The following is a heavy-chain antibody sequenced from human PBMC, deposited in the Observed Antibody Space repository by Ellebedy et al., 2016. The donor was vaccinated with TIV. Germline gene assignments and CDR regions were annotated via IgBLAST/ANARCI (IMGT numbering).Heavy chain of an antibody. CDR2: IRNKPRSYTS. V-gene: IGHV3-72*01. CDR3: TKDNATALDV. D-gene: IGHD2-21*02. CDR1: GFIFSDPN. J-gene: IGHJ6*04. Sequence: GGSLRLSCAASGFIFSDPNMDWVRQAPGKGLEWVARIRNKPRSYTSEHAASVKGRFAISRDDSKNSLYLEMNSLKTEDTAVYYCTKDNATALDVWGKGTTVTVSS.